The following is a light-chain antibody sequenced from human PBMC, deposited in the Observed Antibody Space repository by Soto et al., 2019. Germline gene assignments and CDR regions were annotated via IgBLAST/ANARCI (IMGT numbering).Light chain of an antibody. CDR1: SSDVGSYNL. CDR3: CSYAGSSVSV. V-gene: IGLV2-23*01. Sequence: QSVLTQPASVSGSPGQSITISCTGTSSDVGSYNLVSWYQQHPGKAPKLMIYEGSKRPSGVSNRFSGSKSGNTASLTISGLQAEDEADCYCCSYAGSSVSVFATGTKVTVL. J-gene: IGLJ1*01. CDR2: EGS.